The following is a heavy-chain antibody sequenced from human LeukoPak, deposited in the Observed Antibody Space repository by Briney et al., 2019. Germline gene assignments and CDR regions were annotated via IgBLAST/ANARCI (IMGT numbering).Heavy chain of an antibody. J-gene: IGHJ5*02. CDR2: ISSSSSTT. Sequence: GGSLRLSCAASGFTFSSYSMNWVPKPPGRGWGWVSYISSSSSTTYYADSVEGRCTISRDNAKKSLYLQMNSLRDEDTAVYYCARVVVGATSHWFDPWGQGTLVTVSS. CDR3: ARVVVGATSHWFDP. CDR1: GFTFSSYS. D-gene: IGHD1-26*01. V-gene: IGHV3-48*02.